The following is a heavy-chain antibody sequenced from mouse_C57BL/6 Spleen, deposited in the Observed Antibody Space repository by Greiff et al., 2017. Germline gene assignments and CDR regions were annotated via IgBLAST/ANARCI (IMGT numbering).Heavy chain of an antibody. CDR2: IDPSDSYT. D-gene: IGHD1-1*01. V-gene: IGHV1-50*01. J-gene: IGHJ4*01. Sequence: QVQLQQPGAELVKPGASVKLSCKASGYTFTSYCMQWVKQRPGQGLEWIGEIDPSDSYTNYNQKFKGKATLTVDTSSSTAYMQLSSLTCVDSAVYDGERGDSSYEDFYAMDYWGQGTSVTVSS. CDR1: GYTFTSYC. CDR3: ERGDSSYEDFYAMDY.